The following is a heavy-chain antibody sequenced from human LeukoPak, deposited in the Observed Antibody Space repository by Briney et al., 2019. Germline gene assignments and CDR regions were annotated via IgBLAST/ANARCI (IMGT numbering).Heavy chain of an antibody. V-gene: IGHV3-48*04. D-gene: IGHD3-22*01. CDR3: ARVRNCSGYS. CDR1: GFTFSSYS. J-gene: IGHJ4*02. Sequence: GGSLRLSCAASGFTFSSYSMNWVRQAPGKGLECVSYISSSSSTIYYADSVKGRFTISRDNAMNSLYLQMNSLRAEDTAVDYCARVRNCSGYSWGQGTLVTVSS. CDR2: ISSSSSTI.